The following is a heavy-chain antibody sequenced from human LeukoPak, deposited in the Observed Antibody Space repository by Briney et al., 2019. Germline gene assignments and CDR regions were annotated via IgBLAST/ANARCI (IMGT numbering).Heavy chain of an antibody. J-gene: IGHJ6*03. CDR1: GFTFNNYA. CDR2: ISYDGSNK. Sequence: HPGGSLRLSCAASGFTFNNYAMNWVRQAPGKGLEWVAVISYDGSNKYYADSVKGRFTISRDNSKNTLYLQMNSLRAEDTAVYYCARDTLIPKYYYMDVWGKGTTVTVSS. V-gene: IGHV3-30*04. CDR3: ARDTLIPKYYYMDV.